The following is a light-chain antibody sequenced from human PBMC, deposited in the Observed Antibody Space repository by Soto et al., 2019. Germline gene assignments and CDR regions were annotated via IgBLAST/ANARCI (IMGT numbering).Light chain of an antibody. CDR1: HNILYSSDNKNY. V-gene: IGKV4-1*01. CDR3: QQYYSSPPT. CDR2: WGS. Sequence: DIVLTPSPHSLAVSLGERATINCKFSHNILYSSDNKNYLSWYQQRSGQPPKLLFYWGSTRESGVPARFSGSGSGTHFTLTITSLQAEDVAVYYCQQYYSSPPTFGQGTKVEIK. J-gene: IGKJ1*01.